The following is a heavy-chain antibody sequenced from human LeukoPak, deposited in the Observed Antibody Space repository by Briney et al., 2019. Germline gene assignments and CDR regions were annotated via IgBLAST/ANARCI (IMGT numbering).Heavy chain of an antibody. Sequence: PGRSLRLSCAASGFTFSSLAMHWVRQAPGKGLEWVAVISKDGGSNHQADSVKGRFTISRDNSKNTLYLQMDSLRAEDTAVYYCARDLSGSYVFDYLGQGTLVTVSS. CDR1: GFTFSSLA. CDR2: ISKDGGSN. CDR3: ARDLSGSYVFDY. D-gene: IGHD1-26*01. J-gene: IGHJ4*02. V-gene: IGHV3-30-3*01.